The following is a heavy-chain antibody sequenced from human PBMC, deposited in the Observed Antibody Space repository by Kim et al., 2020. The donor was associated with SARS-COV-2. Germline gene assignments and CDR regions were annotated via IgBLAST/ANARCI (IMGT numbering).Heavy chain of an antibody. D-gene: IGHD3-10*01. CDR1: GFTFSSYG. CDR2: ISYDGSNK. J-gene: IGHJ4*02. V-gene: IGHV3-30*18. Sequence: GGSLRLSCAASGFTFSSYGMHWVRQAPGKGLEWVAVISYDGSNKYYADSVKGRFTISRDNSKNTLYLQMNSLRAEDTAVYYCAKARGTMVRGVILIDYWGQGTLVTVSS. CDR3: AKARGTMVRGVILIDY.